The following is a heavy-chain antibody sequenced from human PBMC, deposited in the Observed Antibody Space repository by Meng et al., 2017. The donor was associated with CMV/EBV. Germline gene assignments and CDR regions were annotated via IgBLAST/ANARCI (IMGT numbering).Heavy chain of an antibody. CDR3: ARSGIVGATVGAFDI. CDR1: GGSVSSGSHY. V-gene: IGHV4-61*01. J-gene: IGHJ3*02. CDR2: IYYSGST. D-gene: IGHD1-26*01. Sequence: SETLSLTCTVSGGSVSSGSHYWSWIRQPPGKGLEWIGYIYYSGSTNYNPSLKSRVTISVDTSKNQFSLKLSSVTAADTAVYYCARSGIVGATVGAFDIWGQGTMVTVSS.